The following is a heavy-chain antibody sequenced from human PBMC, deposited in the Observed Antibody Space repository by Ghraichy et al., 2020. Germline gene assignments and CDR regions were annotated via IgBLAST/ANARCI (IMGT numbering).Heavy chain of an antibody. J-gene: IGHJ4*01. CDR3: AKDGGLGQWLARGAYLDY. Sequence: GGSLRLSCTVSGFTFDDYAMHWVRQAPGKGLEWVAGINWNGGIIVYADSFKGRFTISRDNAKNALYLQMNSLSPEDTALYYCAKDGGLGQWLARGAYLDYWGQGSLVTVSS. CDR1: GFTFDDYA. CDR2: INWNGGII. V-gene: IGHV3-9*01. D-gene: IGHD6-19*01.